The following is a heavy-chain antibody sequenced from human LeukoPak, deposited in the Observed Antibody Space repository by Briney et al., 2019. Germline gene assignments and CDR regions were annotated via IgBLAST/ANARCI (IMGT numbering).Heavy chain of an antibody. CDR2: IKQDGSEK. D-gene: IGHD6-19*01. Sequence: PGGSLRLSCAASGFTFSSYWMSWVRQAPGKGLEWVANIKQDGSEKYYVDSVKGRFTISRDNAKNSLYLQMNGLRAEDTAVYYCARLVAGYDWVVSVWLVRSSNWFDPWGQGTLVTVSS. J-gene: IGHJ5*02. V-gene: IGHV3-7*01. CDR3: ARLVAGYDWVVSVWLVRSSNWFDP. CDR1: GFTFSSYW.